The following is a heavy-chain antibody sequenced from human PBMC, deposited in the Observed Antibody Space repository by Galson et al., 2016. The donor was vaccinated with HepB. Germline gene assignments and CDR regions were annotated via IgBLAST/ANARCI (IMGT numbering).Heavy chain of an antibody. D-gene: IGHD5-18*01. J-gene: IGHJ4*02. Sequence: SLRLSCAASGFSFSSYWVHWVRQAPGKGLVWVSRINGDGSSTSYADYVKGRFTISRDNAKNTLYLQMNSLRAEDTAVYFCARRDIPMANDYWGQGVLVTVSS. V-gene: IGHV3-74*01. CDR3: ARRDIPMANDY. CDR2: INGDGSST. CDR1: GFSFSSYW.